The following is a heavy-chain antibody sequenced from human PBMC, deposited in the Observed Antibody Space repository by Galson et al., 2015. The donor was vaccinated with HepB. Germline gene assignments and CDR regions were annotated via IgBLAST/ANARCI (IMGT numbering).Heavy chain of an antibody. V-gene: IGHV3-53*01. CDR1: GFSVSSNY. Sequence: SLRLSCAASGFSVSSNYMTWVRQPPGKGLEWVSSIYSGGETYYADSVKGRFATSRDNSKNTLYLQMNSLRDDDTAVYYCASDGPNSGGWYVYWGQGTLVTVSP. D-gene: IGHD6-19*01. CDR3: ASDGPNSGGWYVY. CDR2: IYSGGET. J-gene: IGHJ4*02.